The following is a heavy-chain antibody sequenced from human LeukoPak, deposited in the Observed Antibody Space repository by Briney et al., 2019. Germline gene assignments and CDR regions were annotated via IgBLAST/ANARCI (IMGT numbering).Heavy chain of an antibody. CDR1: GFTFSSYG. V-gene: IGHV3-33*01. CDR3: ARETENAFDI. J-gene: IGHJ3*02. CDR2: IWYDGGNK. Sequence: GASLRLSCAASGFTFSSYGMHWVRQAPGKGLEWVAVIWYDGGNKFYADSVKGRFTISRDNSNNTLYLQMNSLRAEDTAVYYCARETENAFDIWGQGTLVTVSS.